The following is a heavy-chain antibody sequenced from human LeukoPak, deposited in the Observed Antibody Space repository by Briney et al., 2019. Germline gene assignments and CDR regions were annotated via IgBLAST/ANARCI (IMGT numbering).Heavy chain of an antibody. V-gene: IGHV3-64D*06. CDR2: ISGSGNGGRI. J-gene: IGHJ4*02. D-gene: IGHD3-16*01. CDR1: GFVFSIYT. Sequence: GGSLRLSCSASGFVFSIYTMYWVRQAPGKGPEYVSTISGSGNGGRIYYADSVKGRFTISRDDSKSILYLQMNGLRSEDTAVYYCVKDFGRVRGTPDSWGQGTLVTVSS. CDR3: VKDFGRVRGTPDS.